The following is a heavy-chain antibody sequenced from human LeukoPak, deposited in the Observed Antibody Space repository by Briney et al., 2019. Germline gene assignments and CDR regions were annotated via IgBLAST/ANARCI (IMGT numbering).Heavy chain of an antibody. Sequence: GGSLRLSCAASGFTVSSNYMSWVRQAPGKGLEWVSIIYGSGDTCYADSVKGRFTISRDNSKNTLYLQMNSLRAEDTAVYYCARDAPAIVGATHGPFDYWGQGTLVTVSS. CDR1: GFTVSSNY. CDR2: IYGSGDT. J-gene: IGHJ4*02. D-gene: IGHD1-26*01. V-gene: IGHV3-66*01. CDR3: ARDAPAIVGATHGPFDY.